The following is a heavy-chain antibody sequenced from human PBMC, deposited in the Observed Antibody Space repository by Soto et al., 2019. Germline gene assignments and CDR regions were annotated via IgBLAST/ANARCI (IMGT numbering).Heavy chain of an antibody. Sequence: GGSLRLSCAASGFTFSSYSMNWVRQAPGKGLEWVSYISSSSNSIYYADSVKGRFTISGDNAKNSLHLQMNSLRAEDTAVYYCIGQITIYGLVFMYCGQGTPVTVSS. CDR1: GFTFSSYS. CDR3: IGQITIYGLVFMY. J-gene: IGHJ4*02. CDR2: ISSSSNSI. V-gene: IGHV3-48*01. D-gene: IGHD3-3*01.